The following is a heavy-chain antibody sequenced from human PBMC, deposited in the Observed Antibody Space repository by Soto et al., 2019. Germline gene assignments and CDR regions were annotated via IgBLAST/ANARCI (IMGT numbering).Heavy chain of an antibody. Sequence: SLRLSCAASGFTFSSYAMSWVRQAPGKGLEWVSAIGGSGGSTYYADSVKGRFTISRDNSKNTLYLQMNSLRAEDTAVYYCANLGYCSSTSCYVDPGFYYYMDVWGKGTTVTVSS. J-gene: IGHJ6*03. CDR2: IGGSGGST. CDR3: ANLGYCSSTSCYVDPGFYYYMDV. V-gene: IGHV3-23*01. CDR1: GFTFSSYA. D-gene: IGHD2-2*01.